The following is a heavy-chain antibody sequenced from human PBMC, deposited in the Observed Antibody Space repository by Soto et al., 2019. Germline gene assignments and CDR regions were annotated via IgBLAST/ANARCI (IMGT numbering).Heavy chain of an antibody. D-gene: IGHD2-21*01. Sequence: WGSLRLSCAASGFTFINYWISCVRQAPVKWLEWVANIKEDGSERNYVDSVKGRFTISRDNAENSLYLQMNSLRAEDTAVYYCASARHIGPWGQGTLVTVSS. CDR3: ASARHIGP. CDR1: GFTFINYW. J-gene: IGHJ5*02. V-gene: IGHV3-7*01. CDR2: IKEDGSER.